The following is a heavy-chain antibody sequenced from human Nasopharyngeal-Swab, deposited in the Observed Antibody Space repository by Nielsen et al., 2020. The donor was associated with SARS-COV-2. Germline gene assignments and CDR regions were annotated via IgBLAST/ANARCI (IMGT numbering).Heavy chain of an antibody. CDR3: ARTYIVVVPAAMGYYYYGMDV. V-gene: IGHV4-4*02. CDR1: GFSVSTYW. D-gene: IGHD2-2*01. J-gene: IGHJ6*02. CDR2: IYHSGST. Sequence: SCAASGFSVSTYWMTWVRQPPGKGLEWIGEIYHSGSTNYNPSLKSRVTISVDKSKNQFSLKLSSVTAADTAVYYCARTYIVVVPAAMGYYYYGMDVWGQGTTVTVSS.